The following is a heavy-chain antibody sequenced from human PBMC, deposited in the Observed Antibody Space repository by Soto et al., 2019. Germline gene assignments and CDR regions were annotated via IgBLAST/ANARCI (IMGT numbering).Heavy chain of an antibody. J-gene: IGHJ6*02. V-gene: IGHV4-30-4*01. CDR2: SYYSGSN. Sequence: QVQLQESGPGLVKPSQTLSLTCTVSGGSISSGDYYWSWIRQPPGKGLEWMGYSYYSGSNYYNPSLKSRLTISVDTSKHHFSLKLSSVTAADTAVYYCARFSRRMHTIFGVVTDYYYYGMDVWGQGTTVTVSS. D-gene: IGHD3-3*01. CDR1: GGSISSGDYY. CDR3: ARFSRRMHTIFGVVTDYYYYGMDV.